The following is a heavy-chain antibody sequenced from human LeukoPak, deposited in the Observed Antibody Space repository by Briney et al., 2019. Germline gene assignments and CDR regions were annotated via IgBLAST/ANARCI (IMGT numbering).Heavy chain of an antibody. V-gene: IGHV3-21*05. CDR1: GFTFSSYS. Sequence: GGSLRLSCAASGFTFSSYSMNWVRQAPGKGLEWVSYISGSGNDISYADSVKGRFTISRDNAKGSLYLQMNSLRAADTAVYYCGTHAGRTGSDDWGQGTLVTVSS. J-gene: IGHJ4*02. D-gene: IGHD3/OR15-3a*01. CDR2: ISGSGNDI. CDR3: GTHAGRTGSDD.